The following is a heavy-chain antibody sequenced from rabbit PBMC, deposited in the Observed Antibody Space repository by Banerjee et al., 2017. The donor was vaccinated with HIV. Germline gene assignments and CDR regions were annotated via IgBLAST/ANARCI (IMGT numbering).Heavy chain of an antibody. D-gene: IGHD1-1*01. CDR2: IDTGGRDFT. CDR1: GFDFSAYTF. Sequence: QEQLVESGGDLVQPGASLTLTCTASGFDFSAYTFMCWVRQAPGKGLEWIACIDTGGRDFTYYATWAKGRFTISQTSSTTVTLQMTSLTVADTATYFCARDLPGVIGWNFGWWGPGTLVTVS. J-gene: IGHJ4*01. CDR3: ARDLPGVIGWNFGW. V-gene: IGHV1S45*01.